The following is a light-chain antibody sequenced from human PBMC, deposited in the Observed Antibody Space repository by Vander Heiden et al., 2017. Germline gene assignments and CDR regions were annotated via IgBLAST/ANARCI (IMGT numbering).Light chain of an antibody. Sequence: QSVLTQPPSASGTPGQRVTLSSSGRSSHTGSNTVNWYHQLPGPAPKLLIYSNTRRPSAVPARCSGSKYGTSASVATSGLQAEEEADYYCAAEDASRNGWVFGGGTKLTVL. CDR3: AAEDASRNGWV. CDR1: SSHTGSNT. J-gene: IGLJ3*02. CDR2: SNT. V-gene: IGLV1-44*01.